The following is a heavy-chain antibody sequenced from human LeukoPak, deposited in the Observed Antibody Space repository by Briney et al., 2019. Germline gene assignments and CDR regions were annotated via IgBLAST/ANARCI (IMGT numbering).Heavy chain of an antibody. CDR2: IIPILGIA. D-gene: IGHD7-27*01. J-gene: IGHJ3*02. V-gene: IGHV1-69*04. CDR3: ASPLYKSLGYAFDI. Sequence: SVKVSCKASGYTFTSYGISWVRQAPGQGLEWMGRIIPILGIANYAQKFQGRVTITADKSTSTAYMELSSLRSEDTAVYYCASPLYKSLGYAFDIWGQGTVVTVSS. CDR1: GYTFTSYG.